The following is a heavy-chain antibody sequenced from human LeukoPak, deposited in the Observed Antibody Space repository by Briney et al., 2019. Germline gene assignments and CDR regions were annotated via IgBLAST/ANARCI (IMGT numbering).Heavy chain of an antibody. Sequence: SETLSLTCTVSGGSINSYYWTWIRQPPGKGLEWIGEINHSGSTNYNPSLKSRVTISVDTSKNQFSLKLSSVTAADTAVYYCARRWLHRKGFDYWGQGTLVTVSS. CDR1: GGSINSYY. CDR3: ARRWLHRKGFDY. V-gene: IGHV4-34*01. CDR2: INHSGST. D-gene: IGHD5-24*01. J-gene: IGHJ4*02.